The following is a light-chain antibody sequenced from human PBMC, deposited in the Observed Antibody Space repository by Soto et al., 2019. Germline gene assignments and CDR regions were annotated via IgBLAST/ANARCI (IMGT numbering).Light chain of an antibody. Sequence: QSALTQPPSASGSPGQSVTISCTGTSSDVGGYNYVSWYQQHPGKAPKLMIYEVSPRPSGVPDRFSGSKSGNTASLTVSGLQAEDEADYYCSSYAGSNNYVVFGGGTKLTVL. CDR3: SSYAGSNNYVV. J-gene: IGLJ2*01. CDR1: SSDVGGYNY. V-gene: IGLV2-8*01. CDR2: EVS.